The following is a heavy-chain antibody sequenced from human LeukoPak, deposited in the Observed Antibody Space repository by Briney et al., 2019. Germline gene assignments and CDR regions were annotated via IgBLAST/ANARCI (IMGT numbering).Heavy chain of an antibody. Sequence: HPGGSLRLSCAASGFTFSSYEMNWVRQAPGKGLEWVSYISSSGSTIYYADSVKGRFTISRDNAKNSLYLQMNSLRAEDTAIYYCAHIVASIWSRDYWGQGTLVTVSS. V-gene: IGHV3-48*03. J-gene: IGHJ4*02. CDR2: ISSSGSTI. CDR1: GFTFSSYE. CDR3: AHIVASIWSRDY. D-gene: IGHD5-12*01.